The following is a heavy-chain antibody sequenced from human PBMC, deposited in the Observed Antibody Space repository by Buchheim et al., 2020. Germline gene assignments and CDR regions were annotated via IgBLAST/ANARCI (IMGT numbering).Heavy chain of an antibody. CDR3: AIFSRYFYDSSGFPFDF. CDR1: GFSISDHY. Sequence: QVQLVESGGGLVKPGGSLRLSCAASGFSISDHYMSWVRQAPGKGLEWMSYISSSGDTLYYADSVKGRFSISRDDDKNSLFLQINSLRAEDTAVYYCAIFSRYFYDSSGFPFDFWGQGAL. J-gene: IGHJ4*02. CDR2: ISSSGDTL. D-gene: IGHD3-22*01. V-gene: IGHV3-11*01.